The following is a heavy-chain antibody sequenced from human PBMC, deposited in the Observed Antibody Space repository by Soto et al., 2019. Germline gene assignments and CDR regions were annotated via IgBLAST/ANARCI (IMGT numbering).Heavy chain of an antibody. CDR1: GGSISSYY. V-gene: IGHV4-59*01. J-gene: IGHJ6*02. D-gene: IGHD3-3*01. CDR2: IYYSGST. CDR3: ARGAYYDFWSGYFGIGV. Sequence: PSETLSLTCTVSGGSISSYYWSWIRQPPGKGLEWIGYIYYSGSTNYNPSLKSRVTISVDTSKNQFSLKLSSVTAADTAVYYCARGAYYDFWSGYFGIGVWGEVTTVPV.